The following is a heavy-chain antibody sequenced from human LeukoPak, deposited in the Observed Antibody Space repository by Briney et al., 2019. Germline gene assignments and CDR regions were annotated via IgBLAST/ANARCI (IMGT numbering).Heavy chain of an antibody. J-gene: IGHJ4*02. V-gene: IGHV3-43*02. Sequence: GWSLTLSCVASGLNFDDYAMHWVRQAPGKGVEWVSLISADGGSTFSADSVKGRFSISRDNSKNSLYLQMNSLRSEDTAMYYCAKESGKFDYWGQGTLVAVSS. CDR3: AKESGKFDY. CDR2: ISADGGST. CDR1: GLNFDDYA.